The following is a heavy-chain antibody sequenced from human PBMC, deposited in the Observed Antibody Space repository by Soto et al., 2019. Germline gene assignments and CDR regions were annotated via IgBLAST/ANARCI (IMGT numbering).Heavy chain of an antibody. CDR2: ISSSSSYI. D-gene: IGHD3-3*01. CDR3: ARDPPRTCRFLEWFPGSGMDV. V-gene: IGHV3-21*01. Sequence: GGSLRLSCAASGFTFSSYSMNWVRQAPGKGLEWVSSISSSSSYIYYADSVKGRFTISRDNAKNSLYLQMNSLRAEDTAVYYSARDPPRTCRFLEWFPGSGMDVWGQGTKVTVSS. CDR1: GFTFSSYS. J-gene: IGHJ6*02.